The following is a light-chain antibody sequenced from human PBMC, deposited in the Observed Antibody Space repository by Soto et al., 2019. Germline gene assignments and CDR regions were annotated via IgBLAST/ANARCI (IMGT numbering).Light chain of an antibody. V-gene: IGKV3-11*01. CDR1: QSVSSY. J-gene: IGKJ2*01. CDR2: DAS. Sequence: EIVLTQSPATLSLSPGERATLSCRASQSVSSYLAWYQQKPGQAPRLLIYDASNRATGIPARFSGSGSGTDFTLTISRLEPEDFAVDYCQQRSNWPPVTFGQGTKLEIK. CDR3: QQRSNWPPVT.